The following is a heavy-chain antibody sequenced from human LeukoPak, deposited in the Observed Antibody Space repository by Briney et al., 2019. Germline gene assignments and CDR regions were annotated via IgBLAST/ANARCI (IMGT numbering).Heavy chain of an antibody. V-gene: IGHV3-7*01. Sequence: PGGSLRLSCTASGFAFSDYWMSWVRQAPGKGLEWLANINQDGSQTSYVDSVRGRFTVSRDNPKNSLYLQMNSLGADDTAVYYCARDSSPRYSGYDWVFWGRGTLVTVSS. CDR3: ARDSSPRYSGYDWVF. J-gene: IGHJ4*02. CDR1: GFAFSDYW. CDR2: INQDGSQT. D-gene: IGHD5-12*01.